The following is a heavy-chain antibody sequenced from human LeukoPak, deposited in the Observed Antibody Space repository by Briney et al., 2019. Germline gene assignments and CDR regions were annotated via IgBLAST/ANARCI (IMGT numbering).Heavy chain of an antibody. CDR1: GFTFSSYA. J-gene: IGHJ3*02. V-gene: IGHV3-23*01. D-gene: IGHD5-12*01. Sequence: GGSLRLSCAASGFTFSSYAMSWVRQAPGKGLKWVSGISTRDGSTYYPDFVKGRFTISRDNSKNTVYLQMNSLRAEDTAVYYCAKDSVRGYSGYGNDGFDIWGQGTMVTVSS. CDR2: ISTRDGST. CDR3: AKDSVRGYSGYGNDGFDI.